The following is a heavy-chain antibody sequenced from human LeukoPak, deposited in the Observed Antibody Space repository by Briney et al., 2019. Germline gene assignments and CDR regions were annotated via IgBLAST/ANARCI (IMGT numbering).Heavy chain of an antibody. D-gene: IGHD3-3*01. CDR2: LYHSGST. CDR1: GDSISTSDYH. Sequence: SETLSLACTVSGDSISTSDYHWGWMRQPPGKGPEWIGTLYHSGSTHYNPSLESRITISVDTSKNQFSLKLYSVTAADTAVYYCARQGDSTKGYYLDWFDPWGQGTLVIVSS. CDR3: ARQGDSTKGYYLDWFDP. J-gene: IGHJ5*02. V-gene: IGHV4-39*01.